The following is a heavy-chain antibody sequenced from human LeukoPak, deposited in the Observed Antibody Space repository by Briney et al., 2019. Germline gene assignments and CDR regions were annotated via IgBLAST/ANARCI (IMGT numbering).Heavy chain of an antibody. CDR1: GGSISSYY. V-gene: IGHV4-59*01. CDR2: IYYSGST. Sequence: SETLSLTCTVSGGSISSYYWSWIRQPPGKGLEWIGYIYYSGSTNYNPSLKSRVTISVDTSKNQFSLKLSSVTAADTAVYHCARTPPYCSGGSCYPVIYYYGMDVWGKGTTVTVSS. CDR3: ARTPPYCSGGSCYPVIYYYGMDV. D-gene: IGHD2-15*01. J-gene: IGHJ6*04.